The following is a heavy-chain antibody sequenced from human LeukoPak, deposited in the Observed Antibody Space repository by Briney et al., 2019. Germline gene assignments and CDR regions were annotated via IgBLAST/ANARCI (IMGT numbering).Heavy chain of an antibody. Sequence: PGGSLRLSCAASGFTFSSYGMHWVRQAPGKGLEWVAVIWYDGSNKYYADSVKGRFTISRDNSKNTLYLQMNSLRAEDTAVYYCARDYDSGTSYFDYWGQGTLVTVSS. V-gene: IGHV3-33*01. CDR2: IWYDGSNK. CDR1: GFTFSSYG. CDR3: ARDYDSGTSYFDY. D-gene: IGHD3-10*01. J-gene: IGHJ4*02.